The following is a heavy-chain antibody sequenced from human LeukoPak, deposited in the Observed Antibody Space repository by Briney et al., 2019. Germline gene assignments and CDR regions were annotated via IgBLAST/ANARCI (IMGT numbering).Heavy chain of an antibody. CDR3: ARGDYYDFWSGPNRGAFDI. V-gene: IGHV3-48*03. D-gene: IGHD3-3*01. Sequence: PGVSLRLSCAASGFTFSSYEMNWVRQAPGKGLEWVSYIRSSGSTIYYADSVKSRFTISRDKAKNSLYLQMNSMRAEDTDVYYCARGDYYDFWSGPNRGAFDIWGQGTMVTVSS. CDR1: GFTFSSYE. CDR2: IRSSGSTI. J-gene: IGHJ3*02.